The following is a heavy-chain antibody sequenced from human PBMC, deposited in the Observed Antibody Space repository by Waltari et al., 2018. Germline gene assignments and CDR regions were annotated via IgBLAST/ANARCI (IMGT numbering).Heavy chain of an antibody. D-gene: IGHD6-19*01. Sequence: VQVWESGGDMVQPGGSLRLSCASYGFTLTTYRIPSPRQVPGKGREWVAGISSAGRRNHADSWKGRFTISGDNSKNRVFLEMNNLRPEDTAVYYCAKLGGLYASGWPDSTNYMDVWGKGTTVTVS. CDR2: ISSAGRR. CDR1: GFTLTTYR. J-gene: IGHJ6*03. CDR3: AKLGGLYASGWPDSTNYMDV. V-gene: IGHV3-23*03.